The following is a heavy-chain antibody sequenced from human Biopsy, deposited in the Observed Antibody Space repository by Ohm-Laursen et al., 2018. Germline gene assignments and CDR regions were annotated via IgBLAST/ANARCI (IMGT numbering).Heavy chain of an antibody. J-gene: IGHJ6*02. CDR3: ARDRHHAAGSYAGMDV. CDR2: ISGYNGNT. Sequence: ATVKISCKASGYMFYSYGVSWVRLAPGQGPEWMGWISGYNGNTNYPQSLQGRVTLTTDASSSTAYMELRGLRSDDTAAYYCARDRHHAAGSYAGMDVWGQGTTVTVSS. CDR1: GYMFYSYG. D-gene: IGHD3-10*01. V-gene: IGHV1-18*01.